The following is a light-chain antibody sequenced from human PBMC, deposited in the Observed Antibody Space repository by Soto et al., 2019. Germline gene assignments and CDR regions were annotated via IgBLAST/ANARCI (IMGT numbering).Light chain of an antibody. J-gene: IGLJ1*01. CDR3: SAYAGSNNFV. Sequence: QSVLTQPASVSGSPGQSITISCTGTSSDVGDNYVSWYQQHLGKAPKLIIYEVSQRPSGVPDRFSGSKSGNTASLTVSGLQTEDEADYYCSAYAGSNNFVFGSGTKVTVL. V-gene: IGLV2-8*01. CDR1: SSDVGDNY. CDR2: EVS.